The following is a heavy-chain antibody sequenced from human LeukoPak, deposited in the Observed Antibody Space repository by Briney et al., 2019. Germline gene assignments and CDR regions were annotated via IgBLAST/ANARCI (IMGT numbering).Heavy chain of an antibody. V-gene: IGHV3-11*01. Sequence: PGGPLRLSCAASGFTFSDYYMSWIRQAPEKGLECVSYISSSGSTIYYADSVKGRFTISRDNAKNSLYLQMNSLRAEDTAVYYCARGEAGTTFSWFDPWGQGTLVTVSS. CDR1: GFTFSDYY. CDR2: ISSSGSTI. J-gene: IGHJ5*02. D-gene: IGHD1-7*01. CDR3: ARGEAGTTFSWFDP.